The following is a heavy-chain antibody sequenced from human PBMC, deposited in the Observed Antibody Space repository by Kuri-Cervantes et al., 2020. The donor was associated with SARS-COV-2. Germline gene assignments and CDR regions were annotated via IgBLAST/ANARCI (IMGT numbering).Heavy chain of an antibody. CDR1: GYTFTGYY. J-gene: IGHJ3*02. V-gene: IGHV1-2*02. Sequence: ASVKVSCKASGYTFTGYYMHWVRQAPGQGLEWMGWINPNSGGTNYAQKFQGRVTMTRDTSISTAYMELSRLRSDDTAVYYCARDLAHYDSPPDAFDIWGQGTMVTVSS. CDR2: INPNSGGT. D-gene: IGHD3-22*01. CDR3: ARDLAHYDSPPDAFDI.